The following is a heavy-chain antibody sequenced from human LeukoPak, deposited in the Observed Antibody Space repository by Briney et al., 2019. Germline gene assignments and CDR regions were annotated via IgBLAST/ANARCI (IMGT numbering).Heavy chain of an antibody. J-gene: IGHJ6*02. Sequence: GGSLRLSCAASGFTFDDYAMHWVRQAPWKGLEWVSGISWNSGSIGYADSVKGRFTISRDNAKNSLYLQMNSLRAEDTALYYCAKDKYGNYYYGMDVWGQGTTVTVSS. D-gene: IGHD2-2*01. CDR2: ISWNSGSI. CDR1: GFTFDDYA. CDR3: AKDKYGNYYYGMDV. V-gene: IGHV3-9*01.